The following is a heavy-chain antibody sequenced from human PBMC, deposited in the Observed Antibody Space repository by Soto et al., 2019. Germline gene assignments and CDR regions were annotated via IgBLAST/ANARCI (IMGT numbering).Heavy chain of an antibody. D-gene: IGHD4-17*01. CDR1: GITATNGH. Sequence: DVQLVKSGGGLIQPGGSLRLSCAASGITATNGHMNWVRQAPGKGLVWVSVIYSDDNTNYADAVKGRFTISRDTSKNTVYLQMNSLRAEDTGVYYCARDWNGDKYFDLWDQGSLVTVSS. V-gene: IGHV3-53*01. CDR2: IYSDDNT. CDR3: ARDWNGDKYFDL. J-gene: IGHJ4*02.